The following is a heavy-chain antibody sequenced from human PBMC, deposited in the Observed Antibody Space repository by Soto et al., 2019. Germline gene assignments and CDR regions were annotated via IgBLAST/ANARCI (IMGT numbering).Heavy chain of an antibody. Sequence: QVQLQQWGAGLLKPSETLSLTCAVYGGSFSGYYWSWIRQPPGKGLEWIGEINHSGSTNYNPSLKSRVTLSVDTSKNQFSLKLSSVTAADTAVYYCASITVTTPFGYWGQGTLVTVSS. CDR3: ASITVTTPFGY. CDR2: INHSGST. J-gene: IGHJ4*02. V-gene: IGHV4-34*01. D-gene: IGHD4-17*01. CDR1: GGSFSGYY.